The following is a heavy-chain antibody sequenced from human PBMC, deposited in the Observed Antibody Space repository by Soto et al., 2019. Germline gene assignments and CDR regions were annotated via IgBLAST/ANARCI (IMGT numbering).Heavy chain of an antibody. CDR1: GYTFTSYD. D-gene: IGHD6-13*01. Sequence: QVQLVQSGAEVKKPGASVKVSCKASGYTFTSYDINWVRQATGQGLEWMGWMNPNSGNTGYAQKFQGRVTMTRNTSIRKAYRELSSLRSEDTAVYYCARRGYSSSWYYYYYYGMDVWGQGTTVTVSS. CDR2: MNPNSGNT. CDR3: ARRGYSSSWYYYYYYGMDV. V-gene: IGHV1-8*01. J-gene: IGHJ6*02.